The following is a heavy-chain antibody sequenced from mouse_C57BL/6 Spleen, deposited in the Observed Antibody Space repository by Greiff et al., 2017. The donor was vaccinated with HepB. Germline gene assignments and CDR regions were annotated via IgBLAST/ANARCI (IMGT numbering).Heavy chain of an antibody. D-gene: IGHD3-2*02. CDR1: GYTFTSYW. J-gene: IGHJ2*01. CDR3: AREDSSGPPFDY. V-gene: IGHV1-55*01. Sequence: QVQLQQPGAELVKPGASVKMSCKASGYTFTSYWITWVKQRPGQGLEWIGDIYPGSGSTNYNEKFKSKATLTVDTSSSTAYMQLSSLTSEDSAVYYCAREDSSGPPFDYWGQGTTLTVSS. CDR2: IYPGSGST.